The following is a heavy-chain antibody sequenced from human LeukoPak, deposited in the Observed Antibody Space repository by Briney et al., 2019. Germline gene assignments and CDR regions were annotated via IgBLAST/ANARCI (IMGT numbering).Heavy chain of an antibody. Sequence: SETLSLTCAVYGGSFSGYSWNWIRQPPVKGLEWIGEINHSGGTNYTPSLKSRVTISVDTSKNQFSLKLSSVTAADTAVYYCARELYCSSTSCYLFDYWGQGTLVTVSS. J-gene: IGHJ4*02. D-gene: IGHD2-2*01. CDR2: INHSGGT. CDR1: GGSFSGYS. V-gene: IGHV4-34*01. CDR3: ARELYCSSTSCYLFDY.